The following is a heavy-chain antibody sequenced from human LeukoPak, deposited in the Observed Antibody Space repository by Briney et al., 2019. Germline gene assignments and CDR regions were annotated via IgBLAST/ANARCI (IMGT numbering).Heavy chain of an antibody. J-gene: IGHJ5*02. CDR3: AVSAAALFDP. CDR2: IYHSGST. V-gene: IGHV4-59*04. CDR1: GGSISSYY. D-gene: IGHD6-6*01. Sequence: SETLSLTCTVSGGSISSYYWSWIRQPPGKGLEWIGYIYHSGSTYYNPSLKSRVTISVDRSKNQFSLKLSSVTAADTAVYYCAVSAAALFDPWGQGTLVTVSS.